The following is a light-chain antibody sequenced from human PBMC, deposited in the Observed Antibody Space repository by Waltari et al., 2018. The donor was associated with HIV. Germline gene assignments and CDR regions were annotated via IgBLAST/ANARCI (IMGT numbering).Light chain of an antibody. J-gene: IGLJ3*02. CDR2: DGS. Sequence: SYVLTKPPSVSVAPGQTATITCGAHNIGSISVHWYQQNAGQSPVLVVYDGSVRPSGTPERISGSKFGNTATLTISGVEAGDEADYYCHVWDSDTKHVLFGGGTKLTVL. V-gene: IGLV3-21*02. CDR3: HVWDSDTKHVL. CDR1: NIGSIS.